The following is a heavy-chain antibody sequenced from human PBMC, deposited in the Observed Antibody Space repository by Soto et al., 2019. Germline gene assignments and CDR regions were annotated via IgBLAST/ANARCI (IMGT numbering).Heavy chain of an antibody. CDR3: ASRDPGTSVDY. J-gene: IGHJ4*02. CDR1: GGSFTSNNC. CDR2: IYRTGST. V-gene: IGHV4-4*02. Sequence: SETLSLTCAVSGGSFTSNNCWTFVRQPPGQGLEWIGEIYRTGSTNYNPSLKSRVTISLDKSENQFSLKVTSLTAADTAVYYCASRDPGTSVDYWGQGTLVTVSS. D-gene: IGHD1-7*01.